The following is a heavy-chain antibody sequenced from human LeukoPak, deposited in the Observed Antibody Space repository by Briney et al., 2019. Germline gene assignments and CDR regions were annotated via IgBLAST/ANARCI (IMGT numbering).Heavy chain of an antibody. J-gene: IGHJ2*01. V-gene: IGHV3-33*01. Sequence: GGSLRLSCAASGFTFSSYGMHWVRQAPGKGLEWVAVIWYDGSYKYYADSVKGRFTISRDNSKNTLYLQMNSLRAEDTAVYYCARDARIGSYFKSTPYWYFDLWGRGTLVTVSS. D-gene: IGHD1-26*01. CDR1: GFTFSSYG. CDR2: IWYDGSYK. CDR3: ARDARIGSYFKSTPYWYFDL.